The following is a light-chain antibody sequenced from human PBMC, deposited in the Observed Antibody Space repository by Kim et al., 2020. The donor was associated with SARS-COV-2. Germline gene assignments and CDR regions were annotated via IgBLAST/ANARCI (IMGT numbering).Light chain of an antibody. CDR3: QAWDSSTAWV. Sequence: SYELTQPPSVSVSPGQTASITCSGDKLGDKYACWYQQKPGQSPVLVIYQDSKRPSGIPVRFSGSNSGNTATLTISGTQAMDEADYYCQAWDSSTAWVFGGGTQLTVL. J-gene: IGLJ3*02. V-gene: IGLV3-1*01. CDR2: QDS. CDR1: KLGDKY.